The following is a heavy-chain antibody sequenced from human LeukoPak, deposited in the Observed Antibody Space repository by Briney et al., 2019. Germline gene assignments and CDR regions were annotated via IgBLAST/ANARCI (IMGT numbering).Heavy chain of an antibody. Sequence: GTSLRLSCAASGFTFSSYAMSWVRQAPGKGLEWVSAISGSGGSTYYADSVKGRFTISRDNSKNTLYLQMNSLRAEDTAVYYCAKGHLDFWSGYSINDYYYYYYMDVWGKGTTVTVSS. CDR3: AKGHLDFWSGYSINDYYYYYYMDV. V-gene: IGHV3-23*01. D-gene: IGHD3-3*01. J-gene: IGHJ6*03. CDR2: ISGSGGST. CDR1: GFTFSSYA.